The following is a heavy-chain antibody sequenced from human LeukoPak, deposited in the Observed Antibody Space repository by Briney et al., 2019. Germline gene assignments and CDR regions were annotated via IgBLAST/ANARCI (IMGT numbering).Heavy chain of an antibody. Sequence: SETLSLTCAVYGGSFSGYYWSWIRQPPGKGLEWIGEINHSGSTNYNPSLKSRVTISVDTSKNQFSLKLSSVTAADTAVYYCARGVRGQQITYYFDHWGQGTLVTVSS. CDR1: GGSFSGYY. V-gene: IGHV4-34*01. J-gene: IGHJ4*02. D-gene: IGHD3-10*01. CDR3: ARGVRGQQITYYFDH. CDR2: INHSGST.